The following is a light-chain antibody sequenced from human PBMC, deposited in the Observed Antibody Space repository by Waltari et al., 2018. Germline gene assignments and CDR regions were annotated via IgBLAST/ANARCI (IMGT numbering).Light chain of an antibody. Sequence: QSAVTQPRSVSGSPGQSVTITCPGTRIAVGSNNFVSWYQHHPDKAPKVIIYNVDKRPAGVPARFSGSKSGNTASLTISGLQAEDEADYYCFSYAGSYTWVFGGGTTLTVL. CDR2: NVD. J-gene: IGLJ3*02. CDR3: FSYAGSYTWV. CDR1: RIAVGSNNF. V-gene: IGLV2-11*01.